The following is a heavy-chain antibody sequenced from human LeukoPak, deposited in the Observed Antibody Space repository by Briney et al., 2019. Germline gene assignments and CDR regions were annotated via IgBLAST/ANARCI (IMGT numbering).Heavy chain of an antibody. D-gene: IGHD1-26*01. CDR2: IHTSGDT. Sequence: SETLCLTCTVSGGSIGSGGYYWSWIRQPAGKGLEWIGRIHTSGDTDYNPSLESLITISLDTSKNQFSLKLRSVIAADAAVYYCARTDTGSYSDHRDWFDPWGQGTLVTVSS. V-gene: IGHV4-61*02. J-gene: IGHJ5*02. CDR1: GGSIGSGGYY. CDR3: ARTDTGSYSDHRDWFDP.